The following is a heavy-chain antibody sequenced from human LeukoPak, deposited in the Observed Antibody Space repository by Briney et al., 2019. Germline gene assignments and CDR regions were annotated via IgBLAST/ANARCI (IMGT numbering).Heavy chain of an antibody. J-gene: IGHJ4*02. D-gene: IGHD1-1*01. CDR3: TRFAVTTAGDY. Sequence: GGPLSLSCAASGFTFSDYYISWFRQAPGKGLQWVSYISRSGSTIYYAASVKARFTISRDNAKNSLYLQMNSLRAEDTAVYYCTRFAVTTAGDYWGQGTLVTVSS. V-gene: IGHV3-11*04. CDR1: GFTFSDYY. CDR2: ISRSGSTI.